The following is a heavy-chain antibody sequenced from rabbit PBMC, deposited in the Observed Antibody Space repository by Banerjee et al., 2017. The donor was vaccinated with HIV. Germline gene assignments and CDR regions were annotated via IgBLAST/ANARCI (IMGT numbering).Heavy chain of an antibody. Sequence: QEQLVESGGGLVKPGASLTLTCKASGFSFSSGDDMCWVRQAPGKGLEWIACIDTGDGNTYYASWAKGRFTISKTSSTVDLKMTSLTAADTATYFCARSYYSYNYTGYAYPYYFNLWGPGTLVTVS. CDR2: IDTGDGNT. CDR3: ARSYYSYNYTGYAYPYYFNL. CDR1: GFSFSSGDD. J-gene: IGHJ4*01. D-gene: IGHD6-1*01. V-gene: IGHV1S45*01.